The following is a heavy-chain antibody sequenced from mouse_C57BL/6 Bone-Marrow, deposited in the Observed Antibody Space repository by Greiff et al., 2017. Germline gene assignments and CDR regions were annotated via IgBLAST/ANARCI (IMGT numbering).Heavy chain of an antibody. CDR3: ARFYYGNYYAMDY. Sequence: VQLQQSGAELARPGASVKLSCKASGYTFTSYWMHWVKQRPGQGLEWIGMIHPNSGSTNYNEKFKSKATLTVDKSSSTAYMQLSSLTSEDSAVYYCARFYYGNYYAMDYWGQGTSVTVSS. J-gene: IGHJ4*01. CDR2: IHPNSGST. CDR1: GYTFTSYW. D-gene: IGHD2-1*01. V-gene: IGHV1-64*01.